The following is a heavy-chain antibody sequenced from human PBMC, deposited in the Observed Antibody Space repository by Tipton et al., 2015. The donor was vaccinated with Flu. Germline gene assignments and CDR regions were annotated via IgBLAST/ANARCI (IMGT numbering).Heavy chain of an antibody. CDR3: AREGVCGGDCYSTAFDI. J-gene: IGHJ3*02. CDR1: GYTFADYY. CDR2: INPNSGGT. Sequence: QVQLVQSGAEVKKPGASVKVSCKASGYTFADYYMHWARQAPGQGLEWMGWINPNSGGTNYAQKFKGRVTMTRDTSISTAYMELSSLRSDDTAVYYCAREGVCGGDCYSTAFDIWGQGTVVTVSS. D-gene: IGHD2-21*02. V-gene: IGHV1-2*02.